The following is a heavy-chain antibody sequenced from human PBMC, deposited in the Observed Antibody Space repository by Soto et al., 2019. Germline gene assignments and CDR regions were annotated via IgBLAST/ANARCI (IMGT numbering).Heavy chain of an antibody. D-gene: IGHD3-9*01. CDR3: ARELCFFDSHPPRGVFDI. CDR1: GGTFSSYA. Sequence: GASVKVSCKASGGTFSSYAISWVRQAPGQGLEWMGGIIPIFGTANYAQKFQGRVTITADESTSTAYMELSSLRSEDTAVYYCARELCFFDSHPPRGVFDIWGQGTMVTVSS. CDR2: IIPIFGTA. V-gene: IGHV1-69*13. J-gene: IGHJ3*02.